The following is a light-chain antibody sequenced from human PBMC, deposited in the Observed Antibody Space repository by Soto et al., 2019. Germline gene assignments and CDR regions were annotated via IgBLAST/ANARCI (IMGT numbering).Light chain of an antibody. Sequence: DIQLTQSPSFLSASVGDRVTITCRASQGISSYLAWYQQKPGKAPKLLIYAASTLQSGVPSRFSGSGSGTEFTLTISSLQPEDFATYHCQQLNSYTFGQGTRLEIK. CDR1: QGISSY. CDR2: AAS. CDR3: QQLNSYT. V-gene: IGKV1-9*01. J-gene: IGKJ5*01.